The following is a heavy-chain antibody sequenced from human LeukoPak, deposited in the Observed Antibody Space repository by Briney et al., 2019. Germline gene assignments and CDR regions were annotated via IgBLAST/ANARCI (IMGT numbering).Heavy chain of an antibody. CDR1: GDSLSSYY. CDR2: VYYTGNT. V-gene: IGHV4-59*01. CDR3: ATVASGWYPDY. Sequence: SSETLSLTCTVSGDSLSSYYWSWIRQPPGKGLEWIGYVYYTGNTNFNPSLKSRVTISVDTSKNQFSLKLNSVTTADTAVYYCATVASGWYPDYWGQGALVTVAS. J-gene: IGHJ4*02. D-gene: IGHD6-19*01.